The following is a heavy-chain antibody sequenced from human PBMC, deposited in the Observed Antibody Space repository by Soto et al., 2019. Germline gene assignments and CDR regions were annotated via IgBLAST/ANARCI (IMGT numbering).Heavy chain of an antibody. CDR2: IYNNGST. CDR1: GGSVGFYY. D-gene: IGHD4-17*01. CDR3: ASEGDYGDYSDWFDP. J-gene: IGHJ5*02. V-gene: IGHV4-59*08. Sequence: PSDTLFLTCTVSGGSVGFYYWTWIRQRPGKGLEWIGYIYNNGSTNYNPSLKSRVTISVDTSKNQFSLKLSSVTAADTAVYYCASEGDYGDYSDWFDPWGQGTLVNVSS.